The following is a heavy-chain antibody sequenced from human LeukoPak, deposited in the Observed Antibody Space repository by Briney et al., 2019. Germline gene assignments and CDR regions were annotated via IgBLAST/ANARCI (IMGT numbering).Heavy chain of an antibody. D-gene: IGHD2-15*01. V-gene: IGHV1-18*01. J-gene: IGHJ4*02. Sequence: ASVKVSCKASGYTFTSYGISWVRQAPGQGLEWMGWISAYNGNTNYAQKLQGRVTMTTDTSTSTAYMELRSLRSDDTAVYYCARDLHSVVVAATPFDYWGQGTLVTVFS. CDR1: GYTFTSYG. CDR3: ARDLHSVVVAATPFDY. CDR2: ISAYNGNT.